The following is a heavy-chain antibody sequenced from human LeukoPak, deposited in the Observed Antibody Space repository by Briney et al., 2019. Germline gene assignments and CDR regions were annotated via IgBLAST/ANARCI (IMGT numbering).Heavy chain of an antibody. Sequence: GGSLRLSCAASGFTFSNTWMNWVRQAPGKGLEWVGRIKSKIDGGATDYAAPVQGRFTISRDDSQATPYLQMNSLKTEDTAVYYCTTGGSVIVAGTRAFDIWGQGTMVTVSS. CDR1: GFTFSNTW. V-gene: IGHV3-15*07. D-gene: IGHD5-12*01. CDR2: IKSKIDGGAT. J-gene: IGHJ3*02. CDR3: TTGGSVIVAGTRAFDI.